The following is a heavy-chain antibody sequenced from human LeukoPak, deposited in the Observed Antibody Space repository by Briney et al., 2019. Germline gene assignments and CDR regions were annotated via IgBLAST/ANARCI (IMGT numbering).Heavy chain of an antibody. J-gene: IGHJ4*02. Sequence: ASVTVSCKASGGTFSSYAISWVRQAPGQGREWMGGIIPIFGTANYAQKFQGRVTITTDESTSTAYMELSSLRSEDTAVYYCARDRGVRGVIDYWGQGTLVTVSS. CDR2: IIPIFGTA. D-gene: IGHD3-10*01. V-gene: IGHV1-69*05. CDR1: GGTFSSYA. CDR3: ARDRGVRGVIDY.